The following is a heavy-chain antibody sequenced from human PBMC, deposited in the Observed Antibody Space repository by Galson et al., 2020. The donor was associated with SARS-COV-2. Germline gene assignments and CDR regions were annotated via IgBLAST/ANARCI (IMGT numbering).Heavy chain of an antibody. CDR2: MNPNDGNT. V-gene: IGHV1-8*01. CDR1: GYTFTNYD. J-gene: IGHJ5*02. Sequence: ASVTVSCKASGYTFTNYDINWVRQATGQGLEWVGWMNPNDGNTDSAQKFQGRVTLTRDISASTAYMELSSLKSEDTAVYYCARGRVSLTWGQGTLVTVSS. CDR3: ARGRVSLT.